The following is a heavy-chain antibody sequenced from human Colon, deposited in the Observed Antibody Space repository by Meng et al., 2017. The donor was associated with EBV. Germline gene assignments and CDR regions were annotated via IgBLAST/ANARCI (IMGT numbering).Heavy chain of an antibody. CDR1: GGSISGNGYY. V-gene: IGHV4-39*01. D-gene: IGHD3-10*01. CDR3: ARRRGGSGRDC. CDR2: IYHSGST. Sequence: LPLTESGPGVGKPLATLSLTCTGSGGSISGNGYYWGWVRQPPGKGLVWIGAIYHSGSTSYNPSLQSPVTMFVDTSKNQFSLMLTSVTATDTAVYHCARRRGGSGRDCWGQGTLVTVSS. J-gene: IGHJ4*02.